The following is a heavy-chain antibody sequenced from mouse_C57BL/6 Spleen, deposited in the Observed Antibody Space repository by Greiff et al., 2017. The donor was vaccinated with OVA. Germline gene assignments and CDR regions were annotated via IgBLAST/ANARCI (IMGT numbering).Heavy chain of an antibody. CDR2: IDPSDSYT. D-gene: IGHD2-5*01. J-gene: IGHJ2*01. CDR1: GYTFTSYW. V-gene: IGHV1-50*01. CDR3: ARENYSKYFDY. Sequence: QVQLQQPGAELVKPGASVKLSCKASGYTFTSYWMQWVKQRPGQGLEWIGEIDPSDSYTNYNQKFKGKATLTVDTSSSTAYMQRSSLTSEDSAVYYCARENYSKYFDYWGQGTTLTVSS.